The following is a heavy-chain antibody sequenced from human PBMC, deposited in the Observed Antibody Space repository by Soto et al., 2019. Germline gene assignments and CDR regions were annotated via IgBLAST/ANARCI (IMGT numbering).Heavy chain of an antibody. D-gene: IGHD3-3*02. V-gene: IGHV1-3*01. CDR3: ARDTETLGPRANDALDI. CDR2: INAGSGNT. Sequence: ASVKVSCKASGYTFSAYTMNWVRQAPGQSLEWMGWINAGSGNTKYSQNFQGRVSITRDTSASTVYMELTGLTSEDTAVYYCARDTETLGPRANDALDIWGQGTMVTVSS. CDR1: GYTFSAYT. J-gene: IGHJ3*02.